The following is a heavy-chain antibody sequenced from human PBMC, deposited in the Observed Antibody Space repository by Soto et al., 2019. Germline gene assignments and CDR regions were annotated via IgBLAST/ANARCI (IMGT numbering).Heavy chain of an antibody. CDR2: ISYDGSNK. CDR3: ASEQLAVLRGVLDY. V-gene: IGHV3-30-3*01. D-gene: IGHD1-1*01. Sequence: RWSLRLSCAASGFTCSSYAMHWFRQAPGKGLEWVAVISYDGSNKYNADSVKGRFTISRDNSKNTLYLQMNSLRAEDTAVYYCASEQLAVLRGVLDYWGQGTLVTVSS. J-gene: IGHJ4*02. CDR1: GFTCSSYA.